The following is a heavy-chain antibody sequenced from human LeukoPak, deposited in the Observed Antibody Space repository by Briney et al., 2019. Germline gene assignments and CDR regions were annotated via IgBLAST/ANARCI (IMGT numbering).Heavy chain of an antibody. D-gene: IGHD6-13*01. J-gene: IGHJ5*02. V-gene: IGHV4-30-2*01. CDR2: IYHSGST. CDR3: AREGIAPLGWFDP. CDR1: GGSISSGGYY. Sequence: SETLSLTCTVSGGSISSGGYYWSWIRQPPGKGLEWIGYIYHSGSTYYNPSLKSRVTISVDRSKNQFSLKLSSVTAADTAVHYCAREGIAPLGWFDPWGQGTLVTVSS.